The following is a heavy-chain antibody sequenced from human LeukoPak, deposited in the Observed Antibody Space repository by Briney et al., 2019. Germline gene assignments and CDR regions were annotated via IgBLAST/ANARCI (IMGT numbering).Heavy chain of an antibody. Sequence: PGGSLRLSCVPSGFTFSSYAMHWVRQAPGKGLEYVSAISSNGGSTYYANSVKGRFTISRDNSKNTLYLQMGSLRAEDMAVYYCARGDVATITMCAFDIWGQGTMVTVSS. J-gene: IGHJ3*02. V-gene: IGHV3-64*01. CDR2: ISSNGGST. D-gene: IGHD5-12*01. CDR1: GFTFSSYA. CDR3: ARGDVATITMCAFDI.